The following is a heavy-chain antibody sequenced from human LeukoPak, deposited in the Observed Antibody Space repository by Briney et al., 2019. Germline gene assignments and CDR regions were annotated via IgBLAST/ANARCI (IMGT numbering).Heavy chain of an antibody. CDR3: ARDYSTRGQYYYYYGMDV. V-gene: IGHV1-18*01. D-gene: IGHD4-4*01. CDR1: GYTFTSYG. CDR2: ISAYNGNT. Sequence: ASVNVSCKASGYTFTSYGISWVRQAPGQGLEWMGWISAYNGNTNYAQKLQGRVTMTTDTSTSTAYMELRSLRSDDTAVYYCARDYSTRGQYYYYYGMDVWGQGTTVTVSS. J-gene: IGHJ6*02.